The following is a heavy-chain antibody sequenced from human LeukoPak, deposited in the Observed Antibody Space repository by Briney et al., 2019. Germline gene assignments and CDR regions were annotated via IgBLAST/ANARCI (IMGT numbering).Heavy chain of an antibody. CDR1: GFTFSSYA. CDR2: ISGSGGST. V-gene: IGHV3-23*01. J-gene: IGHJ4*02. CDR3: ARVTLRYFDRFDY. D-gene: IGHD3-9*01. Sequence: PGGSLRLSCAASGFTFSSYAMSWVRQAPGKGLEWVSAISGSGGSTYYADSVKGRFTISRDNSKNTLYLQMNSLRAEDTAVYYCARVTLRYFDRFDYWGREPWSPSPQ.